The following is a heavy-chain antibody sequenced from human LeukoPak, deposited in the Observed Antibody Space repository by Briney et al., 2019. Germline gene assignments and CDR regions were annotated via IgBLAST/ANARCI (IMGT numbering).Heavy chain of an antibody. D-gene: IGHD3-22*01. V-gene: IGHV4-59*01. CDR2: IYYSGST. Sequence: SETLSLTCTVSGGSISSYYWSWIRQPPGKGLEWIGYIYYSGSTNYNPSLKSRVTISVDTSKNQFSLKLSSVTAADTAVYYCARGFGDSSGYSTRWGQGTLVTVSS. CDR1: GGSISSYY. J-gene: IGHJ4*02. CDR3: ARGFGDSSGYSTR.